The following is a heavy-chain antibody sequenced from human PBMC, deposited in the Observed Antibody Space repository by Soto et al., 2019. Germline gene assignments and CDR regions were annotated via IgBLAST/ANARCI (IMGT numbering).Heavy chain of an antibody. Sequence: GGSLRLSCAVSGLTFSSYAMMWVRQAPGKGLEWVPTVSTSGGHTYYVDSVKGRFTISRDNSRNTLYLQMNSLRVEDTAVYYCARDMHAGFTHYFDPWGQGTLVTVSS. J-gene: IGHJ5*02. V-gene: IGHV3-23*01. CDR1: GLTFSSYA. CDR3: ARDMHAGFTHYFDP. D-gene: IGHD1-26*01. CDR2: VSTSGGHT.